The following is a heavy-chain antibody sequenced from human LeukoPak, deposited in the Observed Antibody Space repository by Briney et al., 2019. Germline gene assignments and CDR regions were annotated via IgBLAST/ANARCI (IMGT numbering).Heavy chain of an antibody. J-gene: IGHJ4*02. Sequence: ASVTVSCTASGYTFTSHYMHWVRQAPGQGLEWMGLINPSGGSTSYAQKFQGRVTMTRDTSTSTVYMELSSLRSEDTAVYYCARDHYGSAEPPFFDYWGQGTLVTVSS. CDR1: GYTFTSHY. V-gene: IGHV1-46*01. D-gene: IGHD3-10*01. CDR3: ARDHYGSAEPPFFDY. CDR2: INPSGGST.